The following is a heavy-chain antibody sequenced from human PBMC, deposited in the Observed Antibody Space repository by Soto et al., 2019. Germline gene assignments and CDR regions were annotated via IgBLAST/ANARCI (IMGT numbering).Heavy chain of an antibody. D-gene: IGHD2-2*01. V-gene: IGHV3-23*01. CDR3: AKSSSRAHYYAMDV. Sequence: GGSLRLSCAASGFTFSSYAMNWVRQAPGKGLEWVAGVSASGGGTSYADSVKGRFTISRDNSKDTLYLQMNSLRAEDTAVYYCAKSSSRAHYYAMDVWGQGTTVAVS. CDR2: VSASGGGT. CDR1: GFTFSSYA. J-gene: IGHJ6*02.